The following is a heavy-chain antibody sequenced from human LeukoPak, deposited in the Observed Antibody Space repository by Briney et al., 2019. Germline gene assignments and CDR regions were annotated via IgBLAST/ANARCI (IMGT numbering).Heavy chain of an antibody. V-gene: IGHV3-23*01. Sequence: PGGSMRLSCAASGFTFSSYAMSWVRQAPGKGLEWVSAISNSGGSTYYADSVKGRFTISRDNSKNTLYLQMNSLRAEDTAVYYCAKGGATPGGFDYWGQGTLVTVSS. D-gene: IGHD4/OR15-4a*01. CDR1: GFTFSSYA. J-gene: IGHJ4*02. CDR3: AKGGATPGGFDY. CDR2: ISNSGGST.